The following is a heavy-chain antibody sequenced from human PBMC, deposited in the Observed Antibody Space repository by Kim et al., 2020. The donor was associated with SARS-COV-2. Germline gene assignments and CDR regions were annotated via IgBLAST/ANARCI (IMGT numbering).Heavy chain of an antibody. CDR3: ARDRMVRAWGGMDV. Sequence: GGSLRLSCAASGFTFSSYAMHWVRQAPGKGLEWVAVISYDGSNKYYADSVKGRFTISRDNSKNTLYLQMNSLRAEDTAVYYCARDRMVRAWGGMDVWGQGTTVTVSS. D-gene: IGHD3-10*01. CDR2: ISYDGSNK. CDR1: GFTFSSYA. V-gene: IGHV3-30*04. J-gene: IGHJ6*02.